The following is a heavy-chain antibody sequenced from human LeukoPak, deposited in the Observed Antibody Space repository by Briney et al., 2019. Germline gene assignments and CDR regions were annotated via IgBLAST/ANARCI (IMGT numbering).Heavy chain of an antibody. CDR2: IYQSGNT. D-gene: IGHD3-10*01. V-gene: IGHV4-39*01. J-gene: IGHJ4*02. CDR3: ARQIGAPGFDY. CDR1: GGSISSSNYY. Sequence: SETLSLTCTVSGGSISSSNYYWGWIRQPPGKGLEWIGSIYQSGNTYYNPSLKSRVTIFVDTAKNQFSLRLNSVTAADTAVYYCARQIGAPGFDYWGQGTLVSVSS.